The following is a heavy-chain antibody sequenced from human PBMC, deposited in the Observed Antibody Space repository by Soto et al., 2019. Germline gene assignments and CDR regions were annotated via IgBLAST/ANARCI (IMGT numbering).Heavy chain of an antibody. CDR3: AKDSTPPFPLMEV. D-gene: IGHD2-2*01. CDR2: ISGSGGYT. CDR1: VFTFFAYA. Sequence: GGSLRLSCAASVFTFFAYAMTLVRQSPGKGLEWIWTISGSGGYTYYADSVKGRFTISRDSSKNTLYLQIHSLRAEDTAIYYCAKDSTPPFPLMEVWGQGTTVTVSS. V-gene: IGHV3-23*01. J-gene: IGHJ6*02.